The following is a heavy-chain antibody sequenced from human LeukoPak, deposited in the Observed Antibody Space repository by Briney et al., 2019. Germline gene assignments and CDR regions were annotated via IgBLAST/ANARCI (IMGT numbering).Heavy chain of an antibody. CDR3: ASGNYYDSLSAFDI. CDR1: GYTFTSYD. J-gene: IGHJ3*02. V-gene: IGHV1-8*01. D-gene: IGHD3-22*01. CDR2: MNPNSGNT. Sequence: ASVKVSCKASGYTFTSYDINWVRQATGQGLEWMGWMNPNSGNTGYAQKLQGRVTMTTDTSTSTAYMELRSLRSDDTAVYYCASGNYYDSLSAFDIWGQGTMVTVSS.